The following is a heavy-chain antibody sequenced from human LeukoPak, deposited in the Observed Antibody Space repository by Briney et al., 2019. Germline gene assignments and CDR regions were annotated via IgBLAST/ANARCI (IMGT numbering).Heavy chain of an antibody. V-gene: IGHV1-8*01. D-gene: IGHD5-12*01. J-gene: IGHJ4*02. Sequence: ASVKVSCKASGYTFTSYDINWVRQATGQGLEWMGWMNPNSGNTGYAQKFQGRVTMTRNTSISTAYMELRSLRSDDTAVYYCARTFIVATITYFDYWGQGTLVTVSS. CDR2: MNPNSGNT. CDR3: ARTFIVATITYFDY. CDR1: GYTFTSYD.